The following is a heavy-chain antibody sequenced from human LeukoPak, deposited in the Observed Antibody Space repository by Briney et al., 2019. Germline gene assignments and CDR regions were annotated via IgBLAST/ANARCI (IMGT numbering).Heavy chain of an antibody. CDR2: INPNGGGT. CDR1: GYTFTGYY. V-gene: IGHV1-2*02. CDR3: ARDARYCSSTSCKYYYYYMDV. D-gene: IGHD2-2*01. J-gene: IGHJ6*03. Sequence: ASVKVSCKASGYTFTGYYMHWVRQAPGQGLEWMGWINPNGGGTNYAQKFQGRVTMTRDTSISTAYMELSRLRSDDTAVYYCARDARYCSSTSCKYYYYYMDVWGKGTTVTVSS.